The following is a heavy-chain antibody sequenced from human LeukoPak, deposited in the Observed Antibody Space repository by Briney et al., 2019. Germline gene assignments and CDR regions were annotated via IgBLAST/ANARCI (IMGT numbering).Heavy chain of an antibody. D-gene: IGHD1-14*01. CDR3: ARVQGGGFRTADY. Sequence: GRSLRLSCAASGFTFSSYAMHWVRQAPGKGLKWVAVISYDGSNKYYADSVKGRFTISRDNSKNTLFLQMNSLRDEDTAIYYCARVQGGGFRTADYWGQGTLVAVSS. J-gene: IGHJ4*02. V-gene: IGHV3-30*04. CDR2: ISYDGSNK. CDR1: GFTFSSYA.